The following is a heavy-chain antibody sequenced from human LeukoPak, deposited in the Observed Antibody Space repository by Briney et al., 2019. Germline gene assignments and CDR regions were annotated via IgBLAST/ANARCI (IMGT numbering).Heavy chain of an antibody. D-gene: IGHD4-17*01. CDR2: IYSSGST. Sequence: GGSLRLSCAASGFTVSSNYMNWVRQAPGKGREWVSVIYSSGSTYYADSVKGRFTISRDNSKNTLYLQRNSLRAEDTAVYYCARDLYGVSHDYWGQGTLVTVSS. CDR1: GFTVSSNY. CDR3: ARDLYGVSHDY. V-gene: IGHV3-53*01. J-gene: IGHJ4*02.